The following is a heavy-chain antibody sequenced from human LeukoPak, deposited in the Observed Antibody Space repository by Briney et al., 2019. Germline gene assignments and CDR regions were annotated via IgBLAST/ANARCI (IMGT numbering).Heavy chain of an antibody. J-gene: IGHJ4*02. CDR3: ARGSRDRGPDDFDY. D-gene: IGHD1-14*01. Sequence: GGSLRLSCAASGFTFRSYAMHWVRQAPGKGLEWVSYISSSSSTIYYADSVKGRFTISRDNAKNSLYLQMNSLRAEDTAVYYCARGSRDRGPDDFDYWGQGTLVTVSS. CDR2: ISSSSSTI. CDR1: GFTFRSYA. V-gene: IGHV3-48*01.